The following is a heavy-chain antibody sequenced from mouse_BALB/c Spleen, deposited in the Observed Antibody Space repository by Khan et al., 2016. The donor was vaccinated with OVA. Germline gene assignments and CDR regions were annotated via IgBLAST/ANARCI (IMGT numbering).Heavy chain of an antibody. CDR3: ANLGGGGYFDV. CDR1: GFTFSDFV. V-gene: IGHV5-17*02. Sequence: EVELVESGGGLVQPGGSRKLSCAASGFTFSDFVMHWVRQAPEKGLEWVAYISSGSSSIYYADKVTGRFTISRDNPKNTLFLQMTSLRSEDTAMYYCANLGGGGYFDVWGAGTTVTVSA. J-gene: IGHJ1*01. D-gene: IGHD1-1*02. CDR2: ISSGSSSI.